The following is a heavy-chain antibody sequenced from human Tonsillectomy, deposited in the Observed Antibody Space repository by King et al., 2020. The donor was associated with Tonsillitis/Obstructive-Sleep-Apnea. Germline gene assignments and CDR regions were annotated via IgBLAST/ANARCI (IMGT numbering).Heavy chain of an antibody. V-gene: IGHV3-21*01. CDR3: ARDSRVVAATRNDY. Sequence: VQLVESGGGLVKPGGSLILSCAASGFTFSSYSMNWVRQAPGKGLEWVSSISSSSSYIYYADSVKGRFTISRDNAKNSLYLQMNSLRAEDTAVYYCARDSRVVAATRNDYWGQGTLVTVSS. D-gene: IGHD2-15*01. CDR2: ISSSSSYI. CDR1: GFTFSSYS. J-gene: IGHJ4*02.